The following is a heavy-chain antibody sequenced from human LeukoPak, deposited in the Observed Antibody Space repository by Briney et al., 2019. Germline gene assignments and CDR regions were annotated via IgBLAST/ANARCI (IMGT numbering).Heavy chain of an antibody. CDR1: GGTFSSYA. D-gene: IGHD2-2*01. Sequence: ASVKVSCKASGGTFSSYAISWVRQAPGQGLEWMGGIIPIFGTANYAQEFQGRVTITADESTSTAYMELSSLRSEDTAVYYCARDRYCSSTSCLNWFDPWGQGTLVTVSS. CDR3: ARDRYCSSTSCLNWFDP. V-gene: IGHV1-69*01. J-gene: IGHJ5*02. CDR2: IIPIFGTA.